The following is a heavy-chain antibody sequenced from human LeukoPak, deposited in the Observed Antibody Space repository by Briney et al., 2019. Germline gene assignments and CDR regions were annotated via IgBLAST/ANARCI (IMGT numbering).Heavy chain of an antibody. CDR1: GFTFDDYA. D-gene: IGHD6-13*01. CDR2: ISWNSGSI. V-gene: IGHV3-9*01. Sequence: GGSLRLSCAASGFTFDDYAMHWVRQAPGKGLEWVSGISWNSGSIGYADSVKGRFTISRDNAKNSLYLQMNSLRAEDTALYYCAKGYRGYYYYYMDVWGKGTTVTVSS. J-gene: IGHJ6*03. CDR3: AKGYRGYYYYYMDV.